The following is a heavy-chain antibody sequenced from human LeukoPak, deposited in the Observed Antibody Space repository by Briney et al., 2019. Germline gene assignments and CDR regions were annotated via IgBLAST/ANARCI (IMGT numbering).Heavy chain of an antibody. CDR2: IYYSGST. J-gene: IGHJ6*03. CDR3: ARGGGEMATVYYYYYMDV. Sequence: SETLSLTCTVAGGSISSYYWSWIRQPPGKGLEWIGYIYYSGSTNYNPSLKSRVTISVDTSKNQFSLKLSSVTAADTAVYYCARGGGEMATVYYYYYMDVWGKGTTVTVSS. D-gene: IGHD5-24*01. CDR1: GGSISSYY. V-gene: IGHV4-59*01.